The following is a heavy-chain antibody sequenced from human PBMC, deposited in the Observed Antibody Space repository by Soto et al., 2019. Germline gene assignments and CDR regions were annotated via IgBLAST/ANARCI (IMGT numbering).Heavy chain of an antibody. CDR3: VRDASINWYSGQFRR. CDR2: INWNSGSI. V-gene: IGHV3-9*01. CDR1: GFTFDDYS. Sequence: EVQLVESGGGLVQPGRSLRLACAASGFTFDDYSMHWVRQVPGKGLEWVSGINWNSGSIGYGDSVKGRFAISRDNAKNSRKRQVNSLTAQATAFYYWVRDASINWYSGQFRRWGQCNLVTVSS. J-gene: IGHJ1*01. D-gene: IGHD6-13*01.